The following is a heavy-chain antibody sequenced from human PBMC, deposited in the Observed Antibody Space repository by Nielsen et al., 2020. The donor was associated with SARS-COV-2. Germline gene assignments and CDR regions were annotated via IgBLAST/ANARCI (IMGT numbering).Heavy chain of an antibody. CDR1: GFTFSNAW. V-gene: IGHV3-15*01. CDR3: TTDYLFDSGSYVGVFDY. D-gene: IGHD1-26*01. CDR2: IKSKTDGGTT. Sequence: GESLKISCAASGFTFSNAWMSWVRQAPGKGLEWVGRIKSKTDGGTTDYAAPVKGRFTISRDDSKNTLYLQMNSLKTEDTAVYYCTTDYLFDSGSYVGVFDYWGQGTLVTVSS. J-gene: IGHJ4*02.